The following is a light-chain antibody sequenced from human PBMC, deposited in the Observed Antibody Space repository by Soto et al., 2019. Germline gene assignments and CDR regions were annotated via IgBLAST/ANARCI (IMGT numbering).Light chain of an antibody. J-gene: IGLJ1*01. Sequence: QSALTQPASVSGSPGQSITISYTGTSSDVGGYNYVSWYQQHPGKAPKLMIYEVSNRPSGVSNRFSGSKSGHTASLTISGLQSEDEADYFCTSYTSSSTLDVFGTGTRSPS. CDR1: SSDVGGYNY. CDR2: EVS. CDR3: TSYTSSSTLDV. V-gene: IGLV2-14*01.